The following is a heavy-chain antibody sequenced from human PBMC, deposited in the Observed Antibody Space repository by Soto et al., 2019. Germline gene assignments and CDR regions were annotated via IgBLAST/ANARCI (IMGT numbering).Heavy chain of an antibody. CDR2: VYKSGST. CDR3: ASQRDGYSIDY. J-gene: IGHJ4*02. Sequence: SETLSLTCSVSGDSITNTTYYWDWIRQPPGKGLEWLGSVYKSGSTHYNPSLKSRVTVSVDTAKDQFSLELDSVTAADTAVYYCASQRDGYSIDYWGQGSLVTVSS. D-gene: IGHD4-4*01. CDR1: GDSITNTTYY. V-gene: IGHV4-39*01.